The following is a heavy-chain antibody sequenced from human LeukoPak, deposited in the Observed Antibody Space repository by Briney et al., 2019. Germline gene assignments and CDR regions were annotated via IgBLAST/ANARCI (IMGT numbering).Heavy chain of an antibody. D-gene: IGHD6-19*01. CDR3: ARHGVAVATMTTLDY. V-gene: IGHV4-59*08. Sequence: SETLSLTRTVSVGSIRTYYWSWIRQPPAKGLAWIGYIYYSGSMNNRPSGSGNYNPSLSSRVTISVDTSKNQFSLKLSSVTAADTAVYYCARHGVAVATMTTLDYWGQGTLVTVSS. J-gene: IGHJ4*02. CDR1: VGSIRTYY. CDR2: IYYSGSMNNRPSGSG.